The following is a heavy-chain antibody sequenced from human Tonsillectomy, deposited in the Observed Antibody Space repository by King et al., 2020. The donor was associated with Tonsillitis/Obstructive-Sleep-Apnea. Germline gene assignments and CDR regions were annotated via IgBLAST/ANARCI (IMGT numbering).Heavy chain of an antibody. D-gene: IGHD5-18*01. CDR2: ISPNSSGT. CDR3: ARGDTYALDI. Sequence: QLVQSGAEVKKPGASVKVSCKASGYTFTGYYIHWVRQAPGQGLEWMGRISPNSSGTNYAQNFQGRVTMTRDPSISTVYMELSRLRSDDTAVYYCARGDTYALDIWGQGTMVTVSS. J-gene: IGHJ3*02. V-gene: IGHV1-2*06. CDR1: GYTFTGYY.